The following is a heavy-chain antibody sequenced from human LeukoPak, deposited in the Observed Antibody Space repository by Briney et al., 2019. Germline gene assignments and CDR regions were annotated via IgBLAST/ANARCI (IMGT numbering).Heavy chain of an antibody. D-gene: IGHD2-8*01. V-gene: IGHV4-34*01. Sequence: LETLSLTCAVYGVSFSGYYWSWIRQPPGKGLEWIGEINHSGSTNYNPSLKSRVTISVDTSKNQFSLKLTSVTASDTAVYYCARVYGHTLWFFDLWGRGTLVTVSS. CDR2: INHSGST. CDR3: ARVYGHTLWFFDL. J-gene: IGHJ2*01. CDR1: GVSFSGYY.